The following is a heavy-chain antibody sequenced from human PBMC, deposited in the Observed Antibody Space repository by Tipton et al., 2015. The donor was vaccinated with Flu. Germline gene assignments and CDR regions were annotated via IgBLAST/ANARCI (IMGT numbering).Heavy chain of an antibody. V-gene: IGHV4-61*01. Sequence: LRLSCSVSGASFGSGHYWSWIRQPPGKGLEWIGQVYYSGTTNYNPSLKSRVTISLDKSKNQFSLKLNSITTADTAVFYCARGGWEPHGGWFDPWGQGILVTVSS. CDR3: ARGGWEPHGGWFDP. CDR2: VYYSGTT. J-gene: IGHJ5*02. D-gene: IGHD1-26*01. CDR1: GASFGSGHY.